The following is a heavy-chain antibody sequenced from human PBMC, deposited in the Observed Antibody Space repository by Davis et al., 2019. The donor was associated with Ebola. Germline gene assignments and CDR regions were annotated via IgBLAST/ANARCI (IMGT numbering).Heavy chain of an antibody. CDR3: ARDRTERLRFLEWTPDYYYYYGMDV. CDR2: IKQDGSEK. D-gene: IGHD3-3*01. V-gene: IGHV3-7*01. CDR1: GFTFSSYW. J-gene: IGHJ6*02. Sequence: GGSLRLSCAASGFTFSSYWMSWVRQAPGKGLEWVANIKQDGSEKYYVDSVKGRFTISRDNAKNSLYLQMNSLRDEDTAVYYCARDRTERLRFLEWTPDYYYYYGMDVWGQGTTVTVSS.